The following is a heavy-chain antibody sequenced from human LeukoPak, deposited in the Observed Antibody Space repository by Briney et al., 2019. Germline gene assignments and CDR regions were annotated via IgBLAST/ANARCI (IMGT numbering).Heavy chain of an antibody. J-gene: IGHJ6*02. CDR3: ARGSRSSWYPYYYYGMDV. CDR1: GGTFSSYA. Sequence: GASVKVSCKASGGTFSSYAISWVRQAPGQGLEWMGGIIPIFGTANYAQKLQGRVTITADESTSTAYMELSSLRSEDTAVYYCARGSRSSWYPYYYYGMDVWGQGTTVTVSS. V-gene: IGHV1-69*13. D-gene: IGHD6-13*01. CDR2: IIPIFGTA.